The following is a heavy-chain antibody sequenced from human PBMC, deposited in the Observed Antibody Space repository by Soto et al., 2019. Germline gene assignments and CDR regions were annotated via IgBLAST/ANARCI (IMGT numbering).Heavy chain of an antibody. Sequence: QLQLQESGPGLVKPSETLSLTCTVSGGSISSNYYYWGWIRQPPGKGLEWIGSIYYSGSTYYNPSLKSRVTISVDTSKNQFSLKRSSVTAADTAVYSCARPSGSYLYYFDYWGQGTLVTVSS. V-gene: IGHV4-39*01. J-gene: IGHJ4*02. D-gene: IGHD1-26*01. CDR1: GGSISSNYYY. CDR3: ARPSGSYLYYFDY. CDR2: IYYSGST.